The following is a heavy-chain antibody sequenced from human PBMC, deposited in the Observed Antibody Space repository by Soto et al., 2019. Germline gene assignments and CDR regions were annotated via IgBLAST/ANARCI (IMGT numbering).Heavy chain of an antibody. CDR2: INWNGGSL. CDR3: VRARGSGWSNFDY. V-gene: IGHV3-9*01. CDR1: GFTFDDYA. D-gene: IGHD6-19*01. Sequence: GGSLRLSCAASGFTFDDYAMHWVRQVPGKGLEWVSGINWNGGSLGYADSVKGRFTISRDNAKTSLYLQMNSLRTEDTALFYCVRARGSGWSNFDYWGQGILVTVSS. J-gene: IGHJ4*02.